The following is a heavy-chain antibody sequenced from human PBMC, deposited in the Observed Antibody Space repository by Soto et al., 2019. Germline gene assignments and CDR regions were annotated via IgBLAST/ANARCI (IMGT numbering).Heavy chain of an antibody. J-gene: IGHJ6*02. V-gene: IGHV3-23*01. D-gene: IGHD3-9*01. CDR1: GFNFRNYA. Sequence: PVRSQRLSYAASGFNFRNYARNWDRQTPGKGLEWVSGISDSGGSTYYADSVKGRFTISRDNSKNTLHLQMSSLRAEDTAVYYCAKSSILTGTLARYYGMDVWGQGTTVTVS. CDR3: AKSSILTGTLARYYGMDV. CDR2: ISDSGGST.